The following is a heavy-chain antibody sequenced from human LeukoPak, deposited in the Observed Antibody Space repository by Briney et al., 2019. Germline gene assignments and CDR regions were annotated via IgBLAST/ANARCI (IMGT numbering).Heavy chain of an antibody. J-gene: IGHJ3*02. V-gene: IGHV1-18*01. CDR2: ISTYNGNT. CDR3: ARVVDIVATIIPENAFDI. Sequence: ASVKVSCKASGYTFTSYPMSWVRQAPGQGLEWMGWISTYNGNTNYAQRLQGRVTMTRDTSTTTAYMDLRSLRSDDTAVYYCARVVDIVATIIPENAFDIWGQGTMVTVSS. CDR1: GYTFTSYP. D-gene: IGHD5-12*01.